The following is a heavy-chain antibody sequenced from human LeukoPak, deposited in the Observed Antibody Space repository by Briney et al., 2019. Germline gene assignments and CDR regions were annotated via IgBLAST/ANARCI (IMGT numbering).Heavy chain of an antibody. D-gene: IGHD3-10*01. CDR2: ISYDGSNK. V-gene: IGHV3-30*04. Sequence: PGGSLRLSCAASGFTFSSYAMHWVRQAPGKGLEWVAVISYDGSNKYYADSVKGRFTISRDNSKNTLYLQMNSLRAEDTAVYYCARPMVRGSEYYYYGMDVWGKGTTVTVSS. CDR3: ARPMVRGSEYYYYGMDV. J-gene: IGHJ6*04. CDR1: GFTFSSYA.